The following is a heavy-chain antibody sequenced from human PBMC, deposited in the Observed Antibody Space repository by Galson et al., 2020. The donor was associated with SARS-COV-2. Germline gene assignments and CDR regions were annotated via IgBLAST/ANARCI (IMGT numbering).Heavy chain of an antibody. J-gene: IGHJ4*02. D-gene: IGHD3-3*01. CDR2: IYYSGST. V-gene: IGHV4-31*03. CDR1: GASISSGGYY. CDR3: ARGLTIFGVVSNFDY. Sequence: ETSETLSLTCTVSGASISSGGYYWSWIRQHPGKGLEWIGYIYYSGSTYYNPSLKSRVTISVDTSKNQFSLKLSSVTAADTAVYYCARGLTIFGVVSNFDYWGQGTLVTVSS.